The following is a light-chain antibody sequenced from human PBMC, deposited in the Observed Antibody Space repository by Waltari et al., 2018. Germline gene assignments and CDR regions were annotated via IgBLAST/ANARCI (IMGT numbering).Light chain of an antibody. CDR2: SAA. Sequence: EIVLTHSPHAPSLSPGGRAPLSCRASQGVSSYLAWYHQRPGQAPRLLIYSAANRATGIPARFSGSGSGTDFTLTISSLEPEDFAVYYCQQRGDLPRSFGQGTKVEIK. CDR3: QQRGDLPRS. CDR1: QGVSSY. J-gene: IGKJ1*01. V-gene: IGKV3-11*01.